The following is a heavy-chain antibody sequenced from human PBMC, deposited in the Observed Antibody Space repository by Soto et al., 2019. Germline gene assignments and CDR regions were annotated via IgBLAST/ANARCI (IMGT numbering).Heavy chain of an antibody. J-gene: IGHJ4*02. V-gene: IGHV4-59*01. Sequence: SETLSLTCTVSGGSITTYQWSWIRQPPGEGLEWIGGYSGFTNYNPSLESRATISVDHSKNQFFLTLRSVTAADTAVYFCARYYGDYCFFFDYWGQGALVTVSS. D-gene: IGHD4-17*01. CDR1: GGSITTYQ. CDR3: ARYYGDYCFFFDY. CDR2: YSGFT.